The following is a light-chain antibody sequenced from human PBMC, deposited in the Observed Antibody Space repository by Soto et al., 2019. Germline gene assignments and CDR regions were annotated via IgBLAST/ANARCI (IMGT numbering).Light chain of an antibody. J-gene: IGKJ1*01. Sequence: DIQMTQSPSSLSASVGDRVTITCRASQSISSYLNWYQQKPGKAPKLLIYAASSLQSGVQSRFSGSGSGTDFTLTISSMQTEDFATYYCQQSYSTPPTLGQGTKVDIK. CDR3: QQSYSTPPT. CDR1: QSISSY. V-gene: IGKV1-39*01. CDR2: AAS.